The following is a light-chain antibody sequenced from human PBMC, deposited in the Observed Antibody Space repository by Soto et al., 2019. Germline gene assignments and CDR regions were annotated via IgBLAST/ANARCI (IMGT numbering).Light chain of an antibody. CDR3: QQYNSNSTRT. CDR2: KAS. J-gene: IGKJ2*02. Sequence: DIQMTQSPSTLSASVGDRVTITCRASQSISSWLAWYQQKPGKAPKFLIYKASSLESGVPSRFSGSGSGTEFTLTSSSLQPDDFASSYCQQYNSNSTRTFGQGTKREIK. V-gene: IGKV1-5*03. CDR1: QSISSW.